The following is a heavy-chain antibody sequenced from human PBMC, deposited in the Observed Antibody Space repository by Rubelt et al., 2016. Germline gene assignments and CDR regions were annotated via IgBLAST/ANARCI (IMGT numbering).Heavy chain of an antibody. V-gene: IGHV3-9*01. J-gene: IGHJ4*02. D-gene: IGHD6-13*01. CDR3: VKGPSSWYPFFGS. CDR1: GFIFGDYA. Sequence: SGQPGRSLRLSCTASGFIFGDYAMHWVRQSPRKGLEWVSGITWNSGSINYADSVKGRFTISRDNAKNSLSLQMNSLRPEDTALYYCVKGPSSWYPFFGSWGQGTLVTVSS. CDR2: ITWNSGSI.